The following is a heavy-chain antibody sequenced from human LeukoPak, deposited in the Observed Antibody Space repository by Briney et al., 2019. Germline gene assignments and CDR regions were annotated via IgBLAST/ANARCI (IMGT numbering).Heavy chain of an antibody. CDR2: KSTDGDKK. CDR3: ARVITVEGFDY. CDR1: GFTFSSYG. D-gene: IGHD6-19*01. V-gene: IGHV3-30*03. J-gene: IGHJ4*02. Sequence: PGRSLRLSCAASGFTFSSYGMHWVRQAPGKGLEWVGVKSTDGDKKFYADSMKGRSTISRDNAKNTLYLQMNSLRAEDTAVYYCARVITVEGFDYWGQGILVTVSP.